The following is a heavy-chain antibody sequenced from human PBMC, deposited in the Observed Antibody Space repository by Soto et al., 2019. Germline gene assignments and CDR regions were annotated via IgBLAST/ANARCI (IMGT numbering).Heavy chain of an antibody. CDR1: GYSFASHW. D-gene: IGHD1-26*01. V-gene: IGHV5-51*01. CDR2: IYPGDSDT. Sequence: GESLKISCKGSGYSFASHWVAWVRQMPEKGLEWFGTIYPGDSDTKYSPAFRGQVTISADTSVSTAYLQWRSLEATDSAIYYCARYSGSYWHYLDFWGQGTLVTVSS. J-gene: IGHJ4*02. CDR3: ARYSGSYWHYLDF.